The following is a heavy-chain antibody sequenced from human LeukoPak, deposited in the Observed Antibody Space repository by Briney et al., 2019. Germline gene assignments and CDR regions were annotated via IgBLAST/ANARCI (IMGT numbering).Heavy chain of an antibody. J-gene: IGHJ5*02. Sequence: ASVKVSCKASGGTFSSYAISWVRQAPGQGLEWMGGIIPIFGTANYAQKFQGRVTITADKSTSTAYMELSSLRSEDTAVYYCARGPRTLIAAAGTVGWFDPWGQGTLVTVSS. CDR2: IIPIFGTA. D-gene: IGHD6-13*01. CDR1: GGTFSSYA. V-gene: IGHV1-69*06. CDR3: ARGPRTLIAAAGTVGWFDP.